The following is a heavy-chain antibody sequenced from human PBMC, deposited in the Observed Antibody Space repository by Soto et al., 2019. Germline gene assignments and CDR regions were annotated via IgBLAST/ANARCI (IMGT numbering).Heavy chain of an antibody. V-gene: IGHV4-34*01. CDR1: GGSFSGYY. CDR3: ARGKNWFDP. Sequence: SETLSLTCAVYGGSFSGYYWSWIRQPPGKGLEWIGEINHSGSTNYNPSLKSRVTIPVDTSNNQFSLKLTPVTAADTAVCYCARGKNWFDPWGQGPLVTVSS. J-gene: IGHJ5*02. CDR2: INHSGST.